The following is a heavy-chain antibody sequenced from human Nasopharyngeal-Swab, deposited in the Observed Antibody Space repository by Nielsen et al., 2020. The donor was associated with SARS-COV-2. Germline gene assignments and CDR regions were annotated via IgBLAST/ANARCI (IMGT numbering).Heavy chain of an antibody. CDR3: ARGSGYSYGGFGMDV. CDR2: ISAYNGNT. V-gene: IGHV1-18*01. CDR1: GYTFSSYG. J-gene: IGHJ6*02. Sequence: ASVKVSCKASGYTFSSYGISWVRQAPGQGLEWMGWISAYNGNTNYAQKLQGRVTLTTDTSTSTAYMELRSLRSDDTAVYFCARGSGYSYGGFGMDVWGQGTTVTVSS. D-gene: IGHD5-18*01.